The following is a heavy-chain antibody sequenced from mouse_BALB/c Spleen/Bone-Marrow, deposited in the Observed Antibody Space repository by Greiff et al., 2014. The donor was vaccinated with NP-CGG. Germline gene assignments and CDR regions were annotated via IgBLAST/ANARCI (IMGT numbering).Heavy chain of an antibody. V-gene: IGHV1-5*01. Sequence: EVQGVESGTVLARPGASVKMSCKASGYSFTSYWMHWVKQRPGQGLEWIGAIYPGNSDTSYNQKFKGKAKLTAVTSASTAYMELSSLTNEDSAVYYCTNRYDYYAIDYWGQGTSVTVSS. CDR1: GYSFTSYW. D-gene: IGHD2-12*01. CDR3: TNRYDYYAIDY. J-gene: IGHJ4*01. CDR2: IYPGNSDT.